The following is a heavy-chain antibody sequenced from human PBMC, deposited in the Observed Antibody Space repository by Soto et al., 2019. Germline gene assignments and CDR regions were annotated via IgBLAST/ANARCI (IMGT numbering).Heavy chain of an antibody. D-gene: IGHD6-13*01. CDR2: ISGSGGST. V-gene: IGHV3-23*01. CDR3: AKVSIAAAEWGFGGLLYYFDY. Sequence: GGSLRLSCAASGFTFSSYAMSWVRQAPGKGLEWVSAISGSGGSTYYADSVKGRFTISRDNSKNTLYLQMNSLRAEDTAVYYCAKVSIAAAEWGFGGLLYYFDYWGQGTLVTVSS. CDR1: GFTFSSYA. J-gene: IGHJ4*02.